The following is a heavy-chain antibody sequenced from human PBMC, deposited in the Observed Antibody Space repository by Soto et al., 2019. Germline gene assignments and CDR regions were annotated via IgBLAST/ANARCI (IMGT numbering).Heavy chain of an antibody. Sequence: PGGSLRLCCTASGFTFGDYAMSWFRQAPGKGLEWVGFIRSKAYGGTTEYDASVKGRFTISRDDSKSIAYLQMNSLKTEDTAVYYCTRETGACGDCYPHGFNPWGQRTLVTVSS. CDR3: TRETGACGDCYPHGFNP. CDR2: IRSKAYGGTT. CDR1: GFTFGDYA. J-gene: IGHJ5*02. D-gene: IGHD2-21*02. V-gene: IGHV3-49*03.